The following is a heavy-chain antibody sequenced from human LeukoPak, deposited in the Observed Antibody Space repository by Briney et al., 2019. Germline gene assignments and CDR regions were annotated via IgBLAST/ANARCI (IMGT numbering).Heavy chain of an antibody. V-gene: IGHV4-34*01. J-gene: IGHJ4*02. D-gene: IGHD2-15*01. CDR1: GGSFTGYY. Sequence: SETLSLTCAVYGGSFTGYYWSWIRQPPGKGLEWIGEINHSGSTNYNPSLKSRVTISVDTLKNQFSLKMSSVTAADTATYYCARGVAAATGCDYWGQGNLVTVSS. CDR2: INHSGST. CDR3: ARGVAAATGCDY.